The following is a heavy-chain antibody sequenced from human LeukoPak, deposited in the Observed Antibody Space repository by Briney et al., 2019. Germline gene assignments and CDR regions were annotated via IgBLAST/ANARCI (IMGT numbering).Heavy chain of an antibody. J-gene: IGHJ4*02. D-gene: IGHD5-12*01. CDR1: GLTVSSNY. V-gene: IGHV3-23*01. CDR3: AKDGGYYDFDS. CDR2: ISGSDGST. Sequence: GGSLRLSCAASGLTVSSNYMSWVRQAPGKGLEWVSVISGSDGSTYYADSVKGRFTISRDNSKNTLYLQMYSLRVEDTAVYYCAKDGGYYDFDSWGQGTLVTVSS.